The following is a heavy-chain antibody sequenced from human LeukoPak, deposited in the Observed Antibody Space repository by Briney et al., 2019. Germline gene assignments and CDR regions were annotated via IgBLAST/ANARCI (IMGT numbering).Heavy chain of an antibody. CDR1: RFTFSSYA. J-gene: IGHJ6*02. CDR3: ARVEDGYTYYYGMDV. CDR2: ISYDGSNK. D-gene: IGHD5-24*01. V-gene: IGHV3-30-3*01. Sequence: GGSLRLSCTASRFTFSSYAMHWVRQAPGKGLKWVAVISYDGSNKYYADSVKGRFTISRDNSKNTLYLQMNSLRAEDTAVYYCARVEDGYTYYYGMDVWGQGTTVTVSS.